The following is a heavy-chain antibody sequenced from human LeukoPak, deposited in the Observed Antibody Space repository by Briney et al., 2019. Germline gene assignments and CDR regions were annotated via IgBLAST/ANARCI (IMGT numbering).Heavy chain of an antibody. CDR2: IYYSGST. CDR1: GGSISSSSYY. D-gene: IGHD7-27*01. Sequence: SETLSLTCTVSGGSISSSSYYWGWIRQPPGKGLEWIGSIYYSGSTYYNPSLKSRVTISVDTSKNQFSQKLSSVTAAATALYYWERSWGSEIFDYWGQGTLVTVSS. J-gene: IGHJ4*02. CDR3: ERSWGSEIFDY. V-gene: IGHV4-39*01.